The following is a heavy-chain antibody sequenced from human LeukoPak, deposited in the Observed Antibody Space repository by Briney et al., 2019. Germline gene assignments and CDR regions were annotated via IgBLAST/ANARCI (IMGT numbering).Heavy chain of an antibody. CDR2: VIPIFGTA. CDR1: GGTFISYA. Sequence: SVKVSCKASGGTFISYAISWVRQAPGQGLEWMGGVIPIFGTANYAQKFQGRVTMTRNTSISTAYMELSSLRSEDTAVYHCARNLGRSSWYIWFDFWGQGTLVTVSS. CDR3: ARNLGRSSWYIWFDF. J-gene: IGHJ5*01. V-gene: IGHV1-69*05. D-gene: IGHD6-13*01.